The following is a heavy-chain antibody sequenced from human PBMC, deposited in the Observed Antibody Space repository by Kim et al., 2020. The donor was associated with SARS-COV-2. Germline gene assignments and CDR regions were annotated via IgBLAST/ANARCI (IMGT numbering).Heavy chain of an antibody. CDR1: GFTFSKAW. D-gene: IGHD3-10*01. J-gene: IGHJ6*02. V-gene: IGHV3-15*01. Sequence: GGSLRLSCAASGFTFSKAWMSWVRHAPGKGLEWVGRSKSQSDGGTTDYAAPVKGRFTISRDDSLNRLYLEMNSLKPEDTAVYYCATGINSVVRVINRHGSYYYCDKDVWGQGPAVTVSS. CDR3: ATGINSVVRVINRHGSYYYCDKDV. CDR2: SKSQSDGGTT.